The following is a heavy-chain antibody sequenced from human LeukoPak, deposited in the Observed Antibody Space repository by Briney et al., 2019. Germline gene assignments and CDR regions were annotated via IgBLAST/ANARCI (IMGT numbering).Heavy chain of an antibody. V-gene: IGHV3-11*01. CDR1: GFIFSDYY. CDR3: ARVKYSYGSYFDY. J-gene: IGHJ4*02. D-gene: IGHD5-18*01. CDR2: ISSSGGTT. Sequence: GGSLRLSCAASGFIFSDYYMSWIRQAPGKGLEWVSYISSSGGTTYYADSLKGRFIISRDNAKNSLYLQMSSLRAEDTAVYYCARVKYSYGSYFDYWGQGTLVTVSS.